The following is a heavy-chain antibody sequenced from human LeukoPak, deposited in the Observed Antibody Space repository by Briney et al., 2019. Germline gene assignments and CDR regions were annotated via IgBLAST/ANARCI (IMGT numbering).Heavy chain of an antibody. CDR1: GVSFSGYY. Sequence: SETLSLTCAVYGVSFSGYYWSWIRQPPGKGLEWIGEIDHSRSTNYNPSLKSRVTISVDTSKNQFSLKLSSVTAADTAVYYCARGLWCSGGSCYADGDYWGQGTLVTVPS. CDR2: IDHSRST. D-gene: IGHD2-15*01. J-gene: IGHJ4*02. V-gene: IGHV4-34*01. CDR3: ARGLWCSGGSCYADGDY.